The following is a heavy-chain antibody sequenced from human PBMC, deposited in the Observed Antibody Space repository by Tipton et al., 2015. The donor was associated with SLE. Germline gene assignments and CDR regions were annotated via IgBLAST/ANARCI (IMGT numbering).Heavy chain of an antibody. V-gene: IGHV4-34*01. Sequence: LRLSCAVYGGSFSGYYWSWIRQPPGKGLEWIGEINHSGSTNYNPSLKSRVTISVDTSKNQFSLKLSSVTAADTAVYYCARSPTPRYLLDYWGQGTLVTVSS. D-gene: IGHD3-16*01. CDR1: GGSFSGYY. CDR2: INHSGST. CDR3: ARSPTPRYLLDY. J-gene: IGHJ4*02.